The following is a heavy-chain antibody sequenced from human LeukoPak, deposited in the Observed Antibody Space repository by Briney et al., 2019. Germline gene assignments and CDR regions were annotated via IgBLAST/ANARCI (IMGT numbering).Heavy chain of an antibody. CDR3: ARQSPAYYYGSGRRAFDI. CDR2: INHSGST. CDR1: GYSISSGYY. D-gene: IGHD3-10*01. V-gene: IGHV4-38-2*02. Sequence: SETLSLTCTVSGYSISSGYYWGWIRQPPGQGLEWIGEINHSGSTNYNPSLKSRVTISVDTSKNQFSLKLSSVTAADTAVYYCARQSPAYYYGSGRRAFDIWGQGTMVTVSS. J-gene: IGHJ3*02.